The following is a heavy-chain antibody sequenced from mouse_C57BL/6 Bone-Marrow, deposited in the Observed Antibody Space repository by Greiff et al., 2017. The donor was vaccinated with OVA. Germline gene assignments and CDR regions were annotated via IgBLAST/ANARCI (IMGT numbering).Heavy chain of an antibody. Sequence: VQLQESGAELVKPGASVKLSCKASGYTFTEYTIHWVKQRSGQGLEWIGWFYPGSGSIKFNEKFKDKATLTADKSSSTVYMELSRLTSEDSAVYFCARHEDRDPITTVGRYFDYWGQGTTLTVSS. V-gene: IGHV1-62-2*01. CDR2: FYPGSGSI. D-gene: IGHD1-1*01. CDR3: ARHEDRDPITTVGRYFDY. J-gene: IGHJ2*01. CDR1: GYTFTEYT.